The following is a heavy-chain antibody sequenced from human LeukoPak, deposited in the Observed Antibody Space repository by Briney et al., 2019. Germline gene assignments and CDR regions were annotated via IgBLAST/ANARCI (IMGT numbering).Heavy chain of an antibody. J-gene: IGHJ4*02. Sequence: ASVKVSCKASGYTFTSYDINWVRQATGQGLEWMRWMNPNSGNTGYAQEFKGRVTITRNTSISTAYMELSHLRFEDTAVYFCARRSELRRIDHWGQGTLVTVSS. CDR3: ARRSELRRIDH. V-gene: IGHV1-8*01. CDR1: GYTFTSYD. D-gene: IGHD1-7*01. CDR2: MNPNSGNT.